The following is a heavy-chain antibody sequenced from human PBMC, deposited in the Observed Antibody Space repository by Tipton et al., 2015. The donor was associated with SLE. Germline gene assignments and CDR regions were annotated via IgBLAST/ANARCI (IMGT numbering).Heavy chain of an antibody. D-gene: IGHD5/OR15-5a*01. CDR2: IDANSGAT. J-gene: IGHJ4*02. Sequence: QLVQSGAEVKKAGASVKVSCKASGYTFTSYDIHWVRQAPGQGLEWMGWIDANSGATNYAQNFQGRVTMTTDTSTSTGYMELRRLRFDDTAIYYCARGGETYTLVSGSDYWGQGTLVTVSS. CDR3: ARGGETYTLVSGSDY. CDR1: GYTFTSYD. V-gene: IGHV1-2*02.